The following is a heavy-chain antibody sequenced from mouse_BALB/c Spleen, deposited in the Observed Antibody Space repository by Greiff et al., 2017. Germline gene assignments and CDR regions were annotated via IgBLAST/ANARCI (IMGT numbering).Heavy chain of an antibody. J-gene: IGHJ4*01. V-gene: IGHV5-6*01. CDR2: ISSGGSYT. CDR3: ARPIYYDYENAMDY. CDR1: GFTFSSYG. Sequence: EVMLVESGGDLVKPGGSLKLSCAASGFTFSSYGMSWVRQTPDKRLEWVATISSGGSYTYYPDSVKGRFTISRDNAKNTLYLQMSSLKSEDTAMYYCARPIYYDYENAMDYWVQGTSVTVSS. D-gene: IGHD2-4*01.